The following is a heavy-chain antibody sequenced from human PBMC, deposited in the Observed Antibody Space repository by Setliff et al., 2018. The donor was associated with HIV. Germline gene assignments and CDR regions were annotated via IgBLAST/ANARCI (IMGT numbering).Heavy chain of an antibody. D-gene: IGHD6-19*01. V-gene: IGHV4-34*01. J-gene: IGHJ4*02. CDR1: GGSFSGYY. Sequence: KASETLSLTCAVYGGSFSGYYWSWIRQPPGKGLEWIGTIYHSGSTYYNPSLKSRLTISVDTSKNQFSLKLNSVTAADTAVYYCARVRGSSGWYVFDYWGQGTLVTVSS. CDR2: IYHSGST. CDR3: ARVRGSSGWYVFDY.